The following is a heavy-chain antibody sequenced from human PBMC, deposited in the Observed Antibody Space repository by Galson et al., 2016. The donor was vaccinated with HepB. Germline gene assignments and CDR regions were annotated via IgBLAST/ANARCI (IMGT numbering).Heavy chain of an antibody. D-gene: IGHD1-26*01. CDR2: TYYRSKWYN. J-gene: IGHJ6*02. CDR1: GDSVSTKSAA. CDR3: ARGVAPWALGSLGFHMDV. Sequence: CAISGDSVSTKSAAWNWIRQSPSRGPEWLGRTYYRSKWYNEYAVSVQSRITINPDTSKNQFSLQLNSVTLEDTAVYYCARGVAPWALGSLGFHMDVWGQGTTVTVSS. V-gene: IGHV6-1*01.